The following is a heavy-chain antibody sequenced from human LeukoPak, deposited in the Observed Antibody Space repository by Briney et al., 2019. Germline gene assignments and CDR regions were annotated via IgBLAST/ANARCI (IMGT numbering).Heavy chain of an antibody. V-gene: IGHV1-2*02. D-gene: IGHD2-2*01. J-gene: IGHJ4*02. CDR2: INPNSGGT. CDR3: ARASVVVVPAATNGLFGD. Sequence: ASVKVSCKASGYTFTGYYVHWVRQAPGQGLEWMGWINPNSGGTNYAQKFQGRVTMTRDTSISTAYMELSRLRSDDTAVYYCARASVVVVPAATNGLFGDWGQGTLVTVSS. CDR1: GYTFTGYY.